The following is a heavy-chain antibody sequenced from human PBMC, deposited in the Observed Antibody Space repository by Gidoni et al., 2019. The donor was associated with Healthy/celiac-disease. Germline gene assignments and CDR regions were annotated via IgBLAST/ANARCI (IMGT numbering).Heavy chain of an antibody. V-gene: IGHV1-69*02. J-gene: IGHJ4*02. D-gene: IGHD3-9*01. CDR1: GGTFSSYT. CDR2: IIPILGIA. Sequence: QVQLVQSGAEVKKTGSSVKVSCKASGGTFSSYTISWVRQAPGQGLEWMGRIIPILGIANYAQKFQGRVTITADKSTSTAYMELSSLRSEDTAVYYCAALAGYYSSGEGSFDYWGQGTLVTVSS. CDR3: AALAGYYSSGEGSFDY.